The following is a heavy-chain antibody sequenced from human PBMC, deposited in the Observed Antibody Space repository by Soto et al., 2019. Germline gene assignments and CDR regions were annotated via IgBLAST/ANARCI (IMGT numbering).Heavy chain of an antibody. D-gene: IGHD3-16*01. CDR1: GGSISSSGYY. J-gene: IGHJ4*02. Sequence: SETLSLTCTVSGGSISSSGYYWGWIRQPPGKGLEWIGNIFYSGSTNYNPSLKSRVTISVDTSKNQFSLKLSSVTAADTAVYYCARDRVLFSYWGQGTLVTVSS. CDR3: ARDRVLFSY. V-gene: IGHV4-39*07. CDR2: IFYSGST.